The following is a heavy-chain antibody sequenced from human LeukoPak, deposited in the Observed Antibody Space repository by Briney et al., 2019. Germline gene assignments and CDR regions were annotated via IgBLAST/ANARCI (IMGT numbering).Heavy chain of an antibody. D-gene: IGHD3-10*01. CDR1: GDSVSSNSAA. J-gene: IGHJ4*02. CDR2: TYYRSKWYN. Sequence: SQTLSLTCAISGDSVSSNSAASNWIRQSPSRGLEWLGRTYYRSKWYNDYAVSVKSRITINPDTSKNQFSLQLNSVTPEDTAVYYCARALLWFGESFDYWGQGTLVTVSS. CDR3: ARALLWFGESFDY. V-gene: IGHV6-1*01.